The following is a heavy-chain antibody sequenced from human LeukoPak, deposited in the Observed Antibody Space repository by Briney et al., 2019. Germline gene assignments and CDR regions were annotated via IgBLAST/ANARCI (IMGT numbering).Heavy chain of an antibody. CDR3: AREDHSNYNY. D-gene: IGHD4-11*01. J-gene: IGHJ4*02. CDR2: IKQDGGEK. CDR1: GFTFSGYW. V-gene: IGHV3-7*01. Sequence: TGGSLRLSCVASGFTFSGYWMAWVRRAPGKGLEWVASIKQDGGEKFYMGSVKGRFTISKDNAKNSLYLQMNSLRVEDTAVYYCAREDHSNYNYWGQGTLVTVSS.